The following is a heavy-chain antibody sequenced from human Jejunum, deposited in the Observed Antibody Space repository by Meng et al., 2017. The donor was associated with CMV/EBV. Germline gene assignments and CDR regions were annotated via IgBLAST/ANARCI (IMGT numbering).Heavy chain of an antibody. Sequence: GQLQESGPGLVKPSGTLSLTCAVYGGSLSPYYWTWIRQIPGKGLEWIGEISHGGITNYNPSLKSRVTLLIDTSKNQFSLKLSSVTAADTAVYYCGMERVNWGQGILVTVSS. CDR2: ISHGGIT. D-gene: IGHD1-1*01. V-gene: IGHV4-34*01. CDR1: GGSLSPYY. CDR3: GMERVN. J-gene: IGHJ4*02.